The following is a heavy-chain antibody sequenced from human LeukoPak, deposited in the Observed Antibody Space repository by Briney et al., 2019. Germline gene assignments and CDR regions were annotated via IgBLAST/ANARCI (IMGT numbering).Heavy chain of an antibody. CDR1: GFTFSSHW. J-gene: IGHJ5*02. D-gene: IGHD2-2*01. CDR3: VRGALRDCSYTSCTRRNWFDP. CDR2: INADGSGT. Sequence: HAGGSLRLSCAASGFTFSSHWMHWVRHAPENGLVGVSHINADGSGTYYAASVKGRFTISRDNAKNTLYLQMHSLTAEDTAVYYCVRGALRDCSYTSCTRRNWFDPWGQGTLVTVSS. V-gene: IGHV3-74*01.